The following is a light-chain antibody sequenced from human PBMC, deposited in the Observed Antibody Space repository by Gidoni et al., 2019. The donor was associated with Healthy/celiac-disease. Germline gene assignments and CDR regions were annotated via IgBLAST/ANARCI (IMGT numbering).Light chain of an antibody. Sequence: ELLLTHSPGTLSLSPGDRATLSCRASQSVRSSYLAWYQQEPGAAPMLLIDCASSRATGIADRFSGRWSGTDFTLTISRLEPEDFAVYYWQQYGSSRYTFGQGTKLEIK. J-gene: IGKJ2*01. CDR1: QSVRSSY. CDR3: QQYGSSRYT. V-gene: IGKV3-20*01. CDR2: CAS.